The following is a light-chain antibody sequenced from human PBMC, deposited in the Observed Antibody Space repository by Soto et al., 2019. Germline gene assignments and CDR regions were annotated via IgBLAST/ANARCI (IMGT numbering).Light chain of an antibody. Sequence: DIPMTQSPSTLSASVGDRVTITCRASQNVNKWLAWFQQKPGKVPKLLIFDASTLQTGVPSRFGGGGSGTEFTLTISSLQPEDFATYYCLQYNNYPWTFGQGTKVEVK. V-gene: IGKV1-5*01. CDR1: QNVNKW. CDR2: DAS. CDR3: LQYNNYPWT. J-gene: IGKJ1*01.